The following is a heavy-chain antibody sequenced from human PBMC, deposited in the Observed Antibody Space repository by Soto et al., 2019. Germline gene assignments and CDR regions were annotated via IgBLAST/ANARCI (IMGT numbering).Heavy chain of an antibody. CDR1: GGSLSGYY. D-gene: IGHD6-6*01. CDR2: INHSGST. CDR3: AHIAARLYYYYGMDV. J-gene: IGHJ6*02. V-gene: IGHV4-34*01. Sequence: QVQLQQWGAGLLKPSETLSLTCAVYGGSLSGYYWSWIRQPPGKGLEWIGEINHSGSTNYNPSLKSRVTISVDTSKNQFSLKLSSVTAADTAVYYCAHIAARLYYYYGMDVWGQGTTVTVSS.